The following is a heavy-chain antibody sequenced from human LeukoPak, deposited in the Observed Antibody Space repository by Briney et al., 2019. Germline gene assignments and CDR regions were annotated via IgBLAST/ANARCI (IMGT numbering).Heavy chain of an antibody. Sequence: SETLSLTCTVSGGSISSSSYYWGWIRQPPGKGLEWIGSIYYSGSTYYNPSLKSRVTISVDTSKNQFSLKLSSVTAADTAVYYCASDLMIASSGYYHNWFDPWGQGTLVTVSS. V-gene: IGHV4-39*07. CDR1: GGSISSSSYY. J-gene: IGHJ5*02. CDR2: IYYSGST. D-gene: IGHD3-22*01. CDR3: ASDLMIASSGYYHNWFDP.